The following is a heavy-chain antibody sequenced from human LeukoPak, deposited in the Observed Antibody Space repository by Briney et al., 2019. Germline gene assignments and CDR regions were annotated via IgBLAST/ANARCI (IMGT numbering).Heavy chain of an antibody. V-gene: IGHV3-21*01. D-gene: IGHD5-12*01. Sequence: KSGGSLRLSCAASGFTFSSYSMNWVRQAPGKGLEWVSSISSSSSYIYYADSVKGRFTISRDNAKNSLYLQMNSLRAEDTAVYYCARDLGSGYDLGYYFDYWGQGTLVTVSS. J-gene: IGHJ4*02. CDR3: ARDLGSGYDLGYYFDY. CDR1: GFTFSSYS. CDR2: ISSSSSYI.